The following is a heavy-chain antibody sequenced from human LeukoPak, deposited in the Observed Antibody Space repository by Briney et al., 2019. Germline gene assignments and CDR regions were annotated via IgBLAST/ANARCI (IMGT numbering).Heavy chain of an antibody. CDR1: GFTFSTFG. CDR3: AKEDSVGGFFDS. D-gene: IGHD1-26*01. V-gene: IGHV3-30*18. Sequence: PGMSLRLSCAASGFTFSTFGMHWVRQAPGKGLEWVAIVLYDASYKYYADSVKGRFTISRDNSRNTLYLQMNSLRAEDTAVYYCAKEDSVGGFFDSWGQGTLVTVSS. CDR2: VLYDASYK. J-gene: IGHJ4*02.